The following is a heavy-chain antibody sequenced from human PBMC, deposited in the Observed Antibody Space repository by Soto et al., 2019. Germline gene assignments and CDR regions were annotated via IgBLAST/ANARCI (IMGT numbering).Heavy chain of an antibody. V-gene: IGHV1-18*01. CDR3: ARGRYGDY. Sequence: QVHLVQSGAEVKKPGASVKVSCKGSGYAFTTYGITWVRQAPGQGLEWMGWITAHNGNTDYAQKLQGRVTVTRDTSTSTAYMELRSLRSDDTAVYYCARGRYGDYWGQGALVTVSS. D-gene: IGHD1-1*01. J-gene: IGHJ4*02. CDR2: ITAHNGNT. CDR1: GYAFTTYG.